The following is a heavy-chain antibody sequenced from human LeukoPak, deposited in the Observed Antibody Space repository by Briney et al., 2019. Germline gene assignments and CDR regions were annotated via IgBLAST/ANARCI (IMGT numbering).Heavy chain of an antibody. D-gene: IGHD3-9*01. CDR2: ISSSSSYI. CDR3: ARGDILTGYFSAGNWFDP. V-gene: IGHV3-21*01. J-gene: IGHJ5*02. CDR1: GFTFSSYS. Sequence: PGGSLRLSCAASGFTFSSYSMNWVRQAPGKGLEWVSSISSSSSYIYYADSVKGRFTISRDNAKNSLYLQMNRLRAEDTAVYYCARGDILTGYFSAGNWFDPWGQGTLVTVSS.